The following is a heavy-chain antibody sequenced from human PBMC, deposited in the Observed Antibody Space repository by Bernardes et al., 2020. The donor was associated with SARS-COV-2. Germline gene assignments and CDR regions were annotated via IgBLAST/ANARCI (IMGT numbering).Heavy chain of an antibody. CDR2: ITSSSSYK. CDR1: EFTFSSYA. CDR3: ARESDWNYVFDY. V-gene: IGHV3-21*01. J-gene: IGHJ4*02. Sequence: SLRVSCAASEFTFSSYAMSWVRQAPGKGLEWVSSITSSSSYKYYADSVKGRFTISRDNAKNSLYLQMNSLRAEDTAVYFCARESDWNYVFDYWGQGTLVTVSS. D-gene: IGHD1-7*01.